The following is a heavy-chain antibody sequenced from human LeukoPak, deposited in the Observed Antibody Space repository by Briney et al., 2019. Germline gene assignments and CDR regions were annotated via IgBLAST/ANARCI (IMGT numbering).Heavy chain of an antibody. CDR3: ARILGFTLDY. Sequence: PGGPLRLSCATSTFTFSSYSMNWVRQAPGKGLEWVSYSEYSGTTSYYADSVKGRFTVSRDNAKNSLYLQMSSLRDEDTAVYYCARILGFTLDYWGQGTLVTVSS. J-gene: IGHJ4*02. CDR1: TFTFSSYS. CDR2: SEYSGTTS. V-gene: IGHV3-48*02.